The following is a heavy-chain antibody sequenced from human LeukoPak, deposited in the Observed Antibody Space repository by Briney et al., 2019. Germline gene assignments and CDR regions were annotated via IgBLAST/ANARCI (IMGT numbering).Heavy chain of an antibody. D-gene: IGHD3-10*01. J-gene: IGHJ4*02. Sequence: PGGSLRLSCAASGFTFSDYYMSWIRQAPGKGLEWVSYISSSGSTIYYADSVKGRFTISRDNAKNSLSLQMNSLRAEDTAVYYCASPATYYGSGSYYYWGQGTLVTVSS. CDR2: ISSSGSTI. V-gene: IGHV3-11*01. CDR1: GFTFSDYY. CDR3: ASPATYYGSGSYYY.